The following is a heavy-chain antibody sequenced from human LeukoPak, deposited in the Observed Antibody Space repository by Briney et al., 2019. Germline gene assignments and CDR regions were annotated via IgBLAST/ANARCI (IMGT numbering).Heavy chain of an antibody. CDR1: GRSISSGGYS. Sequence: SQTLSLTCAVSGRSISSGGYSWSWLRQPPGKGLEPIGYIYDSGSTYYNPSLKRRVTISVDRSKNQLSLKLSSVTAADTAVYYCARVHGSGSYLRGWFDPWGQGTLVTVSS. V-gene: IGHV4-30-2*01. CDR3: ARVHGSGSYLRGWFDP. CDR2: IYDSGST. D-gene: IGHD3-10*01. J-gene: IGHJ5*02.